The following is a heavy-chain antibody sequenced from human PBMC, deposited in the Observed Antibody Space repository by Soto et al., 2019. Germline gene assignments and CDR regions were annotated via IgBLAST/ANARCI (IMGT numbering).Heavy chain of an antibody. V-gene: IGHV3-64D*08. CDR2: ISSSGGSV. CDR3: ARSLHYYGSGSYIDY. D-gene: IGHD3-10*01. J-gene: IGHJ4*02. Sequence: GGSLRLSCSASGFTFSTYPIHWVRQAPGKGLEYVSAISSSGGSVYYADSVKGRFTISRDNSKNTMYLQMSSLRAEDTAVYYCARSLHYYGSGSYIDYWGQGTLVTVSS. CDR1: GFTFSTYP.